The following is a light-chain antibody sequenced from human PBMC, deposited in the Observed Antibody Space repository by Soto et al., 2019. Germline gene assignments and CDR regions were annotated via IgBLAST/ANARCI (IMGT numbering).Light chain of an antibody. CDR3: QQYYSSPFT. CDR1: QSVLYSSDNRNY. J-gene: IGKJ3*01. CDR2: WAS. Sequence: DIVMTQSPDSLAVSLGERATINCKSSQSVLYSSDNRNYLAWYQQKPGQPPKLLIHWASTRESGVPDRFSGSGSGTDFALTISSLQAEDVAVYYCQQYYSSPFTFGPGTKVGIK. V-gene: IGKV4-1*01.